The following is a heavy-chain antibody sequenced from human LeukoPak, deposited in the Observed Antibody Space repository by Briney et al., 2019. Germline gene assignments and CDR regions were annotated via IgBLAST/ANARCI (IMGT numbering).Heavy chain of an antibody. CDR1: GFTFSSYA. Sequence: PGGSLRLSCVVSGFTFSSYAMSWVRQAPGKGLEWASPISGSGGSTYYADSVKGRFTISRDNSKNTLYLQMNSLRVEDTAVYYCAKSGGSSTYSHVDYWGQGTLVTVSS. J-gene: IGHJ4*02. D-gene: IGHD2-2*01. CDR2: ISGSGGST. CDR3: AKSGGSSTYSHVDY. V-gene: IGHV3-23*01.